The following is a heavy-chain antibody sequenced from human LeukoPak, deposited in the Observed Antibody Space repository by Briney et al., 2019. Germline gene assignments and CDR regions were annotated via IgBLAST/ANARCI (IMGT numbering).Heavy chain of an antibody. Sequence: PGRSLRLSCVASGFTFSDYGMLWVRQPPGKGLEWVAVISYDGSNKYYADSVKGRFTISRDNSKNTLYLQMNSLRVEDTAVYYCAREGPSLYDRGAIDIWGQGTMVTVSS. CDR3: AREGPSLYDRGAIDI. V-gene: IGHV3-30*03. CDR2: ISYDGSNK. D-gene: IGHD3-22*01. CDR1: GFTFSDYG. J-gene: IGHJ3*02.